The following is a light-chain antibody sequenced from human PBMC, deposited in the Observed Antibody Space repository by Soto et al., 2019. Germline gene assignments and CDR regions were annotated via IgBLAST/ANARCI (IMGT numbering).Light chain of an antibody. J-gene: IGLJ1*01. CDR3: GTWDSSVSAYV. Sequence: QSVLTQPPSVSAAPGQKVTISCSGSSSNIGYNYVSWYQQLPGTAPKLLIYDNNKRPSGIPDRFSGSKSGTSATLGITGLQTGDEADYYCGTWDSSVSAYVFGTGTKVTVL. CDR1: SSNIGYNY. CDR2: DNN. V-gene: IGLV1-51*01.